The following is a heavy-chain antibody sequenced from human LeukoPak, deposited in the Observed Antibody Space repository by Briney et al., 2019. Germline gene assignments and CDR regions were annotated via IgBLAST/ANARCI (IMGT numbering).Heavy chain of an antibody. CDR1: GGSISSSSYY. V-gene: IGHV4-39*07. D-gene: IGHD2-21*02. CDR2: IYYSGST. Sequence: SETLSLTCTVSGGSISSSSYYWGWIRQPPGKGLEWIGSIYYSGSTYYNPSLKSRVTISVDTSKTQFSLKLSSVTAADTAVYYCARVRGTRDCYTRCSYYYYGMDVWGQGTTVTVSS. J-gene: IGHJ6*02. CDR3: ARVRGTRDCYTRCSYYYYGMDV.